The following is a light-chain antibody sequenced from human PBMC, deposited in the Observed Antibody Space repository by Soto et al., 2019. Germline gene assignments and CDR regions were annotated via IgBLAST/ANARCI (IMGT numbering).Light chain of an antibody. CDR2: SNN. CDR1: SSKIGSNT. CDR3: ATWDDSLNGPV. J-gene: IGLJ7*01. Sequence: VLTQPPSASGTPGQRVTLSCSGSSSKIGSNTVNWYQQLPGTAPKLLIYSNNQRPSGVPDRFSGSKSGTSASLAISGLQSEDEADYYCATWDDSLNGPVFGGGTQLTVL. V-gene: IGLV1-44*01.